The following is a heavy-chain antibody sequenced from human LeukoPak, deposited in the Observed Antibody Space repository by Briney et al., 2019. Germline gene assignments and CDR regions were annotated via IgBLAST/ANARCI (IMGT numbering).Heavy chain of an antibody. CDR2: VSWNSGSI. Sequence: PGGSLRLSCAASGSTFDDYAMHWVRQAPGQGLEWVSGVSWNSGSIGYADSVKGRFTISRDKAKNCLYLQMNSLRPEDTALYYCAKGYCYDSSVYSGDAFDIWGQGTMVTVSS. V-gene: IGHV3-9*01. D-gene: IGHD3-22*01. CDR1: GSTFDDYA. CDR3: AKGYCYDSSVYSGDAFDI. J-gene: IGHJ3*02.